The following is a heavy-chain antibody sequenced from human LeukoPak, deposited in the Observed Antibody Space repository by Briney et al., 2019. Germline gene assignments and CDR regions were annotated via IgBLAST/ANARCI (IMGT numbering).Heavy chain of an antibody. CDR1: VFIDSSNY. CDR3: ASPYDSSGYYYPFDY. J-gene: IGHJ4*02. D-gene: IGHD3-22*01. Sequence: PGGSLRLSRAASVFIDSSNYMSWVRQAPGKGLEGVTVIYSGGSTYYADSVKGRFTISRDNSKNTLYLQMNSLRAEDTAVYYCASPYDSSGYYYPFDYWGQGTLVTVSS. V-gene: IGHV3-66*01. CDR2: IYSGGST.